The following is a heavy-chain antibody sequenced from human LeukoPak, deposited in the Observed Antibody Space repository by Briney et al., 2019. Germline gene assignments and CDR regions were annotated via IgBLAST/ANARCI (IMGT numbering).Heavy chain of an antibody. Sequence: AAVKVSCETSAYTFTDYYMHWVRQAPGQGPEWMGWINPNSGGTNYAQKFQGRVTMTRDTSINTAYMELSNLKSDDTAMYYCARGPGYDILTGYYALDFWGQGTLVTVSS. V-gene: IGHV1-2*02. CDR3: ARGPGYDILTGYYALDF. CDR1: AYTFTDYY. D-gene: IGHD3-9*01. CDR2: INPNSGGT. J-gene: IGHJ4*02.